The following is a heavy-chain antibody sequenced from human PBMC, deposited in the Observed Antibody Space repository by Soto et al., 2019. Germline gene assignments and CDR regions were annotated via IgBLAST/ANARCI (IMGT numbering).Heavy chain of an antibody. J-gene: IGHJ5*02. CDR3: AKNQGVELVPLATVDWFDP. CDR1: GFTVSSNY. CDR2: IYSGGST. V-gene: IGHV3-53*02. D-gene: IGHD1-26*01. Sequence: EVQLVETGGGLIQPGGSLRLSCAASGFTVSSNYMSWVRQAPGKGLEWVSVIYSGGSTYYADSVRGRFTISRDNSKSTVYLELNNLSAEDTAVYHCAKNQGVELVPLATVDWFDPWGQGSVVTVSS.